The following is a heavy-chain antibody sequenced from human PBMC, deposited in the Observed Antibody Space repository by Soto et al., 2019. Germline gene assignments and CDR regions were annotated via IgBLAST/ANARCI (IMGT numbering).Heavy chain of an antibody. D-gene: IGHD2-15*01. J-gene: IGHJ6*02. CDR1: GGTFSTHA. Sequence: VASVKVSCKASGGTFSTHAIIWVRQAPGHGLEWMGGIIPISGTTYYTQKFQGRVTITADEPTSTAFMELSSLKSEDTAVFYCARGYCSGGNCYSRMDVWGQGTTATVSS. CDR3: ARGYCSGGNCYSRMDV. V-gene: IGHV1-69*13. CDR2: IIPISGTT.